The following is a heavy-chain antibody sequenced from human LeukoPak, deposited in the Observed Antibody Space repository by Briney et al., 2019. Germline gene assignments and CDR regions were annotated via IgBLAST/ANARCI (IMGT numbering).Heavy chain of an antibody. CDR2: ISSGSTYI. D-gene: IGHD2-15*01. Sequence: PGRSLRLSCAASGFTFSSYVMNWVRQAPGKGLEWVSSISSGSTYIYYADSVKGRFTISRDNAKNSLYLQMNSLRAEDTAVYYGARLGYCSGGSCSSFDYWGQGTLVTVSS. J-gene: IGHJ4*02. CDR1: GFTFSSYV. CDR3: ARLGYCSGGSCSSFDY. V-gene: IGHV3-21*01.